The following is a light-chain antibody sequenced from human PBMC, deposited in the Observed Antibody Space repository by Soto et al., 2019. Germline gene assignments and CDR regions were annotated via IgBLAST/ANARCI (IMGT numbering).Light chain of an antibody. J-gene: IGLJ1*01. CDR3: SSYTAGGTI. V-gene: IGLV2-14*01. CDR2: EVS. Sequence: QSVMTQPPSVSAAPGQKVTISCSGSSSNIGGNSVSWYQQLPGTAPKLMISEVSNRPSGVSNRFSGSKSGNTASLTISGLQAEDEADYYCSSYTAGGTIFGTGTKLTVL. CDR1: SSNIGGNS.